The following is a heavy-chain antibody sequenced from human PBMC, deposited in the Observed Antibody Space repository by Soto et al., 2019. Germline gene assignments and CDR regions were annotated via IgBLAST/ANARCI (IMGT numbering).Heavy chain of an antibody. CDR2: LYWDDDK. CDR3: VQSRCGGDCLEIYSSHAYNGLDV. Sequence: QVTLKESGPTLVKPKQTLTLTCTVSGLSLRTTGVGVGWVRQPPGKALEWLALLYWDDDKRYSPSLRSRLTIAKDISEKQVVLTMTNMDTVDTATYYCVQSRCGGDCLEIYSSHAYNGLDVWGQGTTVTISS. CDR1: GLSLRTTGVG. J-gene: IGHJ6*02. V-gene: IGHV2-5*02. D-gene: IGHD2-21*02.